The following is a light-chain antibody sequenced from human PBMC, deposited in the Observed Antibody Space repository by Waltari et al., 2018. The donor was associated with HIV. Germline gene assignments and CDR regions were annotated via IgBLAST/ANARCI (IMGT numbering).Light chain of an antibody. Sequence: QGTQSPSFLSASVGDRVTITCRASQGISSYLAWYQQKPGKAPNLLIYAGSTLQRGVPSRFSGSGFGTEFTLTISSLQPEDFATYYCQQFRTFGQGTTLDIK. CDR3: QQFRT. CDR2: AGS. CDR1: QGISSY. J-gene: IGKJ2*01. V-gene: IGKV1-9*01.